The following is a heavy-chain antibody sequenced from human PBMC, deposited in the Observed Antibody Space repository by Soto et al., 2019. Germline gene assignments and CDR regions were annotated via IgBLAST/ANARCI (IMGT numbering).Heavy chain of an antibody. D-gene: IGHD6-6*01. CDR3: ATNWHTTFSSSSP. CDR1: GFTFTTYA. CDR2: ISGSGGST. Sequence: EVQLLESGGGLVQPGGSLRLSCAASGFTFTTYAMSWVRQAPGKGLEWVSAISGSGGSTYYTDSVKGRFTISRDNSKNTLYLQMNSLRAEYAGVYYCATNWHTTFSSSSPWGQGTLVTVSS. J-gene: IGHJ5*02. V-gene: IGHV3-23*01.